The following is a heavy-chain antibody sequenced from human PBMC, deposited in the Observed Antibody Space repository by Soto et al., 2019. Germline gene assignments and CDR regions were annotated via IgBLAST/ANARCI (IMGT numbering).Heavy chain of an antibody. Sequence: EVQLVESGGGLVKPGGSLRLSCAASGFTFSNAWMNWVRQAPGKGLEWVGRIKSKTDGGTTDYAAPVKGRFTISRDDSKNTLYLQMNSLKTEDTAVYYCTTGEVRGVPPPNYYYYYGMDVWGQGTTVTVSS. V-gene: IGHV3-15*07. CDR3: TTGEVRGVPPPNYYYYYGMDV. CDR2: IKSKTDGGTT. CDR1: GFTFSNAW. J-gene: IGHJ6*02. D-gene: IGHD3-10*01.